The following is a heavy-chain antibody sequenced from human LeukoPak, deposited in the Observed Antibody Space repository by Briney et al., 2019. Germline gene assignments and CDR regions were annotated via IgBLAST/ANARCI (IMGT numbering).Heavy chain of an antibody. CDR3: AKGEWIQLWFGFDY. V-gene: IGHV3-30*18. J-gene: IGHJ4*02. CDR1: GFTFSSYG. D-gene: IGHD5-18*01. Sequence: GGSLRLSCAASGFTFSSYGMHWVRQAPGKGLEWVAVISYDGSSKYYADSVKGRFTISRDNSKNTLYLQMNSLRAEDTAVYYCAKGEWIQLWFGFDYWGQGTLVTVSS. CDR2: ISYDGSSK.